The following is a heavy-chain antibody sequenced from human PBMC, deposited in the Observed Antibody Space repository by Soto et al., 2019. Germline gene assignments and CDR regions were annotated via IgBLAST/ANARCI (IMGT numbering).Heavy chain of an antibody. CDR3: AKDPYYDSGSHPPDY. CDR2: ISNSGGNT. Sequence: GGSLRLSCAASGFTFSTYAMSWVRQAPGKWLEWVSGISNSGGNTYYADSVNGRFTISRDNSKSTLYLQMNSLRAEDTAVYYCAKDPYYDSGSHPPDYWGQGTLVTVSS. J-gene: IGHJ4*02. V-gene: IGHV3-23*01. CDR1: GFTFSTYA. D-gene: IGHD3-10*01.